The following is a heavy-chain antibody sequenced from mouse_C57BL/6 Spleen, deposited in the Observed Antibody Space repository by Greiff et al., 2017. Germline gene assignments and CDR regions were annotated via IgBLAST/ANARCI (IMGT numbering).Heavy chain of an antibody. CDR3: ARKGGGYYMAY. D-gene: IGHD2-3*01. CDR2: IWRGGST. Sequence: HLHQSGPGLVQPSPSLSITCTVSGFSLTSYGVHWVRQSPGQGLEWLGVIWRGGSTDYNAAFISSVSISKDNSKSQVFFKMNSLQADYAAIYYCARKGGGYYMAYWGQGTLVTVSA. CDR1: GFSLTSYG. V-gene: IGHV2-2*01. J-gene: IGHJ3*01.